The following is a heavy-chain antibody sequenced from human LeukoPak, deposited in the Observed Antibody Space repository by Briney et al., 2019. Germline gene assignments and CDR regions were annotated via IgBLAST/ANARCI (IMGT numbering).Heavy chain of an antibody. Sequence: GGSLRLSCAASGFTFSSYWMSWVRQAPGKGLEWVANIKEDGSEKYYVGSVKGRFTIARDNAKNSLYLQINSLKVEDRAVYYCATGGWYLAYWGQGTLVTVSS. CDR3: ATGGWYLAY. CDR2: IKEDGSEK. CDR1: GFTFSSYW. J-gene: IGHJ4*02. D-gene: IGHD6-19*01. V-gene: IGHV3-7*01.